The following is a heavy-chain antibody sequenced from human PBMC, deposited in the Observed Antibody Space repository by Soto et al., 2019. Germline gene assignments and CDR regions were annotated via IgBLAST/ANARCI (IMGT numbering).Heavy chain of an antibody. Sequence: PGGSLRLSCAASGFTFSSYGMHWVRQAPGKGLEWVAVISYDGSNKYYADSVKGRFTISRDNSKNTLYLQMNSLRAEDTAVYYCAKTLIQYCSGGSCYHYYYGMDVWGQGTTVTVSS. CDR3: AKTLIQYCSGGSCYHYYYGMDV. V-gene: IGHV3-30*18. CDR1: GFTFSSYG. CDR2: ISYDGSNK. J-gene: IGHJ6*02. D-gene: IGHD2-15*01.